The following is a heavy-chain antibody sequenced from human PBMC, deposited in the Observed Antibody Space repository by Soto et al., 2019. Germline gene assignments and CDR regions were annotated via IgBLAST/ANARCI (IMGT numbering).Heavy chain of an antibody. CDR3: ARLGGVIAASDSDY. J-gene: IGHJ4*02. V-gene: IGHV4-39*01. D-gene: IGHD2-15*01. CDR1: GVSISTSAYY. CDR2: IYYTGST. Sequence: PSETLSLTCTVSGVSISTSAYYWGWVRQPPGKGLEWVGTIYYTGSTYYNPPLESRVTMSLQTSKNQFSLNLTSVTAADTAVYYCARLGGVIAASDSDYWGQGALVTVSS.